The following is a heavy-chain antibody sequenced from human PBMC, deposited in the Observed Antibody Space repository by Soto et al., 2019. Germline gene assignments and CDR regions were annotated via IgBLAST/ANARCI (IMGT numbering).Heavy chain of an antibody. CDR3: ARVLPTYYYGMDV. CDR1: GFTVSSNY. V-gene: IGHV3-53*01. Sequence: GGSLRFSCAASGFTVSSNYMSWVRQAPGKGLEWVSVIYSGGSTYYADSVKGRFTISRDNSKNTLYLQMNSLRAEDTAVYYCARVLPTYYYGMDVWGQGTTVTVSS. CDR2: IYSGGST. J-gene: IGHJ6*02. D-gene: IGHD3-16*01.